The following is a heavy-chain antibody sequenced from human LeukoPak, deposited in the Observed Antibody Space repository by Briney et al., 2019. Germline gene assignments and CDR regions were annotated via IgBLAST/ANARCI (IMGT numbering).Heavy chain of an antibody. D-gene: IGHD2-2*01. CDR3: AKSPRCLFGTSCYVGFDY. V-gene: IGHV3-23*01. J-gene: IGHJ4*02. CDR2: ISGSGGST. CDR1: GFTFSSYA. Sequence: PGGSLRLSCAASGFTFSSYAMSWVRQAPGKGLEWVSAISGSGGSTYYADSVKGRFTISGDNSKNTLYLQMNSLRAEDTAVYYCAKSPRCLFGTSCYVGFDYWGQGTLVTVSS.